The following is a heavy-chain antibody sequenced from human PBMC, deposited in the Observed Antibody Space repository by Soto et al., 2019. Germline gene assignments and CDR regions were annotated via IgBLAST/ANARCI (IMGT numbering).Heavy chain of an antibody. CDR2: INHSGST. J-gene: IGHJ6*02. CDR1: GGSFSGYY. Sequence: QVQLQQWGAGLLKPSETLSLTCAVYGGSFSGYYWSWIRQPPGKGLEWLGEINHSGSTNYNPSLKSRVTISVDTSKNQFSLKLSSVTAADTAVYYCARHYGDYGNGMDVWGQGTTVTVSS. D-gene: IGHD4-17*01. V-gene: IGHV4-34*01. CDR3: ARHYGDYGNGMDV.